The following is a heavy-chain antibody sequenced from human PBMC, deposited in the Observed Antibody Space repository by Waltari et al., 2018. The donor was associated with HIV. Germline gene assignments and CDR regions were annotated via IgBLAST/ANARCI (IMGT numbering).Heavy chain of an antibody. V-gene: IGHV3-7*01. D-gene: IGHD3-22*01. CDR1: GFTFSSHW. J-gene: IGHJ4*02. CDR3: AREYFYESSGYYYRSTFDY. Sequence: SCAASGFTFSSHWMSWVRQAPGKGLEWVANIKPDGSETYYVDSVKGRFTISRDNAKTSLYLQMNSLRAEDTAVYFCAREYFYESSGYYYRSTFDYWGQGTLVTVSS. CDR2: IKPDGSET.